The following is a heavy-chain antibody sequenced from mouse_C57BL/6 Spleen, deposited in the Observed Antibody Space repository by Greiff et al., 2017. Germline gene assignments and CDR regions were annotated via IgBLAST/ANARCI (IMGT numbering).Heavy chain of an antibody. V-gene: IGHV1-59*01. D-gene: IGHD1-1*01. CDR1: GYTFTSYW. J-gene: IGHJ1*03. CDR3: ARRGYYDSSPYWYFDV. CDR2: IDPSDSYT. Sequence: QVQLQQPGAELVRPGTSVKLSCKASGYTFTSYWMHWVKQRPGQGLEWIGVIDPSDSYTNYNQKFKGKATLTVDTSSSTAYMQLSSLTSEDSAVYYCARRGYYDSSPYWYFDVWGTGTTVTVSS.